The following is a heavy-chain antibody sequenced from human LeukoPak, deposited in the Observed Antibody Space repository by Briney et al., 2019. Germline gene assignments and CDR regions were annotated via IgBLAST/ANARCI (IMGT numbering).Heavy chain of an antibody. D-gene: IGHD3-22*01. V-gene: IGHV1-18*01. J-gene: IGHJ4*02. CDR1: GYTFTSYG. CDR2: ISAYNGNT. Sequence: ASVKVSCRASGYTFTSYGISWVRQAPGQGLEWMGWISAYNGNTNYAQKLQGRVTMTTDTSTSTAYMELRSLRSDDTAVYYCVRSQPILHYDRSGYTLGNWSQGTLVTVSS. CDR3: VRSQPILHYDRSGYTLGN.